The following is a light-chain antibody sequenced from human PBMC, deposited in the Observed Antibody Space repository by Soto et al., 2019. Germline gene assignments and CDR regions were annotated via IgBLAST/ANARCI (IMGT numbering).Light chain of an antibody. Sequence: QSVLTQPPSVSGAPGQRVTISGTGSSSNIGAGYDVHWYQQLPGTAPKLLIYGNTNRPSGVPDRFSGSKSGTSASLATTGLQAEDEADYYCPSYHCSLSGSVFGGGTKLTVL. CDR2: GNT. V-gene: IGLV1-40*01. CDR1: SSNIGAGYD. CDR3: PSYHCSLSGSV. J-gene: IGLJ2*01.